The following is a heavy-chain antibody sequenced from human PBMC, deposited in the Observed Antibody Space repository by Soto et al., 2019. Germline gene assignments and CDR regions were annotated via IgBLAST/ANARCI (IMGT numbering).Heavy chain of an antibody. D-gene: IGHD4-4*01. CDR1: GFSLSTSGMC. V-gene: IGHV2-70*11. CDR3: ARILIHGYSNYGRYYYGMDV. Sequence: VSGPTLVNPTQTLTLTCTFSGFSLSTSGMCVSWIRQPPGKALEWLARIDWDDDKYYSTSLKTRLTISKDTSKNQVVLTMTNMDPVDTATYYCARILIHGYSNYGRYYYGMDVWGQGTTVTVSS. J-gene: IGHJ6*02. CDR2: IDWDDDK.